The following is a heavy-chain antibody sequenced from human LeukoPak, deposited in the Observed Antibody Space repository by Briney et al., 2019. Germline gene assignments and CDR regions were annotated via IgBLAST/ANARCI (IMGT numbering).Heavy chain of an antibody. CDR1: GGSISSGDYY. CDR3: AREGYCSSISCPGPNWFDP. V-gene: IGHV4-30-4*08. D-gene: IGHD2-2*01. Sequence: SETLSLTCTVSGGSISSGDYYWSWIRQPPGKGLEWIVYIYYSGSTYYNPSLKSRVTISVDTSKNQFSLKLSSVTAADTAVYYCAREGYCSSISCPGPNWFDPWGQGTLVTVSS. J-gene: IGHJ5*02. CDR2: IYYSGST.